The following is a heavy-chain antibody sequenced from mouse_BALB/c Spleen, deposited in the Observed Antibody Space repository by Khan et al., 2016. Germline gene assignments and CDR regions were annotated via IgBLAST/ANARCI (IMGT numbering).Heavy chain of an antibody. Sequence: VQLQQSGAELVKPGASVKLSCTASGFNIKDTYMHWVKQRPEQGLEWIGRIDPANGNTKYDPKFQGKATISADKSSNTAYLKLSSMTSEDTAVYSCARSPYNYFLVCAYWGQWTLVTVSA. V-gene: IGHV14-3*02. CDR1: GFNIKDTY. D-gene: IGHD2-12*01. CDR2: IDPANGNT. CDR3: ARSPYNYFLVCAY. J-gene: IGHJ3*01.